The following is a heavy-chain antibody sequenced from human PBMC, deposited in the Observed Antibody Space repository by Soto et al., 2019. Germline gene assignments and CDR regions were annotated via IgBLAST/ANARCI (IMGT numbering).Heavy chain of an antibody. Sequence: EVQLLESGGGVAQRGGSLRLSCAPSGFTVSSHAMSWVRQAPGKGLEWVASISGSGDGTYYGDSVKGRFTISRDSSSSTLYLQMNNLRGEDTAVYFCTKSWRGILMVYGFGGMDVWGQGTTVTVSS. D-gene: IGHD2-8*01. J-gene: IGHJ6*02. CDR2: ISGSGDGT. CDR3: TKSWRGILMVYGFGGMDV. V-gene: IGHV3-23*01. CDR1: GFTVSSHA.